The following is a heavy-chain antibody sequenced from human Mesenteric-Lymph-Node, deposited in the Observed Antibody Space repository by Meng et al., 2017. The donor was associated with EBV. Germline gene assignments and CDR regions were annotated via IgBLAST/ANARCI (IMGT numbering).Heavy chain of an antibody. D-gene: IGHD1-26*01. V-gene: IGHV1-18*04. CDR2: ISPYNGNT. J-gene: IGHJ4*02. CDR3: ARDHSGSYVDY. Sequence: QVPVVQSGADMKKPGASVKVSCKASGYTFTSYGISWVRQAPGQGLEWMGWISPYNGNTNYAQKFQGRVSMTTDTSTSTADMELRSLRSDDTAVYYCARDHSGSYVDYWGQGTLVTVSS. CDR1: GYTFTSYG.